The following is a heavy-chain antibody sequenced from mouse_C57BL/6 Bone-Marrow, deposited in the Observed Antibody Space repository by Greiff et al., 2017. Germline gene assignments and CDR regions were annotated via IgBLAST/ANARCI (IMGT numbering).Heavy chain of an antibody. CDR3: TRSKNWDSWFAY. CDR1: GYAFTNYL. V-gene: IGHV1-54*01. D-gene: IGHD4-1*01. Sequence: QVQLQQSGAELVRPGTSVKVSCKASGYAFTNYLIEWVKQRPGQGLEWIGVINPGSGGTNYNEKVKGKATLTADNSSSTAYMQLSRLTSEDSAVYFCTRSKNWDSWFAYWGQGTLVTVSA. CDR2: INPGSGGT. J-gene: IGHJ3*01.